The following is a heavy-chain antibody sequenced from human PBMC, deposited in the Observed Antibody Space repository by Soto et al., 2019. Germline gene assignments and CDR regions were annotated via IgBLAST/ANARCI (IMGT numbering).Heavy chain of an antibody. CDR2: ISGSGGST. CDR1: GFTLSRHA. CDR3: AKDPQKGYFDL. V-gene: IGHV3-23*01. D-gene: IGHD3-9*01. Sequence: GGALRLSCGGSGFTLSRHAISGGRQAPGKGLEWVSAISGSGGSTYYADSVKGRFTISRDNSKNTLYLQMNSLRAEDTAAYYCAKDPQKGYFDLWGQGTLVTVSS. J-gene: IGHJ4*02.